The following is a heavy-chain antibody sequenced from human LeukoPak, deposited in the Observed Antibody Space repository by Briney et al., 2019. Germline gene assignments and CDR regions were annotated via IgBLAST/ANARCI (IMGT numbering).Heavy chain of an antibody. D-gene: IGHD6-19*01. V-gene: IGHV3-23*01. Sequence: GGSLRLSCAASGYTFSSFTLSWVRQAPGKGLEWVSVISASGGSAYYVDSVKGRFTLSRDNSKNTLYLRMNSLRAEDTAVYYCGRGIDYSSGPDYWGQGTLVTVSS. CDR3: GRGIDYSSGPDY. CDR2: ISASGGSA. CDR1: GYTFSSFT. J-gene: IGHJ4*02.